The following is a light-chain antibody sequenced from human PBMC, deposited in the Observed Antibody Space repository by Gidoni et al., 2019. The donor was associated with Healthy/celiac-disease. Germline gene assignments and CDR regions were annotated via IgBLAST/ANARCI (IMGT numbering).Light chain of an antibody. V-gene: IGLV1-40*01. CDR2: GNS. CDR1: SSNIGAGYD. CDR3: QSYDSSLSASVV. J-gene: IGLJ2*01. Sequence: QSVLTQPPSVSGAPGQRVIISCTGSSSNIGAGYDVHWYPQLPGTAPKLLIYGNSNRPSGVPDRFSGSKSGTSASLAITGLQAEDEADYYCQSYDSSLSASVVFGGGTKLTVL.